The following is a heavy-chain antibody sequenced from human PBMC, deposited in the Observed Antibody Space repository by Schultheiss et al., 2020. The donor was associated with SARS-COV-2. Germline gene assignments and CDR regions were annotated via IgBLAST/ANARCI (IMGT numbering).Heavy chain of an antibody. CDR3: ASSSGYSSSWYPVSYFDY. V-gene: IGHV4-59*08. D-gene: IGHD6-13*01. J-gene: IGHJ4*02. Sequence: SETLSLTCTVSGGSISSYYWSWIRQPAGKGLEWIGYIYYSGSTNYNPSLKSRVTISVDTSKNQFSLKLSSVTAADTAVYYCASSSGYSSSWYPVSYFDYWGQGTLVTVSS. CDR2: IYYSGST. CDR1: GGSISSYY.